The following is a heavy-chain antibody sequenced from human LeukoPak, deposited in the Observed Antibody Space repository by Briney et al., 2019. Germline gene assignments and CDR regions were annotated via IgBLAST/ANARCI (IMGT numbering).Heavy chain of an antibody. V-gene: IGHV3-23*01. CDR1: GFTFSSYA. D-gene: IGHD6-19*01. CDR3: AKDSSAAVAGGGTFDY. CDR2: ISGSGGST. Sequence: GGSLRLSCAASGFTFSSYAMSWVRQAPGKGLEWVSAISGSGGSTYYADSVKGRFTISRDNSKNTLYLQMNSLRAEDTAVYYCAKDSSAAVAGGGTFDYWGQGTLVTVSS. J-gene: IGHJ4*02.